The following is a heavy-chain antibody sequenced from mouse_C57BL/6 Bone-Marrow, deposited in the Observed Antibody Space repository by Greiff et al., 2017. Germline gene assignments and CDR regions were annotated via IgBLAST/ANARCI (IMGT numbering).Heavy chain of an antibody. CDR2: ISDGGSYT. V-gene: IGHV5-4*03. D-gene: IGHD2-5*01. J-gene: IGHJ2*01. CDR3: ARSSYYSNYVDY. Sequence: EVNVVESGGGLVKPGGSLKLSCAASGFTFSSYAMSWVRQTPEKRLEWVATISDGGSYTYYPDNVKGRFTISRDNAKNNLYLQMSHLKSEDTAMYYCARSSYYSNYVDYWGQGTTLTVSS. CDR1: GFTFSSYA.